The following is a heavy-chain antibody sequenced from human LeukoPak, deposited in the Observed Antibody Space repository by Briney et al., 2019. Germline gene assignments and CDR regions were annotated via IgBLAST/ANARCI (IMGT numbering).Heavy chain of an antibody. CDR1: GYTFTSYY. J-gene: IGHJ4*02. D-gene: IGHD6-19*01. CDR3: ARERIIQWLAKTGTLAY. CDR2: INPSGSST. Sequence: ASVKVSCKASGYTFTSYYMHWVRQAPGQGLEWMGIINPSGSSTSYAQKFQGRVTMTRDTSTSTVYMELSSLRSEDTAVYYCARERIIQWLAKTGTLAYWGQGTLVTVSS. V-gene: IGHV1-46*01.